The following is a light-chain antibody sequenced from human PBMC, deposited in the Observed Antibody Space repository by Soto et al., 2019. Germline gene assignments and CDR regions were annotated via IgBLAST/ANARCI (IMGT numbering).Light chain of an antibody. CDR1: QGISTY. CDR2: GAS. CDR3: QQLNTYPVT. J-gene: IGKJ3*01. Sequence: DIQLTQSPSFLSASVGDRVTITCRASQGISTYLAWYQQKPGKAPKHLIYGASTLQSGVPSRFSGGGSGTAFTLTISSLQPEDFATYYCQQLNTYPVTFGPGTKVDIK. V-gene: IGKV1-9*01.